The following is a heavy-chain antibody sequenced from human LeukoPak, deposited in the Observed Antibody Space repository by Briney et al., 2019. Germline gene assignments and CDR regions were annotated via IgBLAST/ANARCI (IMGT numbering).Heavy chain of an antibody. D-gene: IGHD4-23*01. CDR1: GFTFTDCA. CDR2: ISGSGHTT. CDR3: AKSSGYYGGNPRHFDY. Sequence: GGSLRLSCAASGFTFTDCAMSWGPQAPGQGLEWVSGISGSGHTTHYAGSVKGRFTISRGNSKNTLYLQMNSLRDEDTAVYYCAKSSGYYGGNPRHFDYWGQGTLVTVSS. J-gene: IGHJ4*02. V-gene: IGHV3-23*01.